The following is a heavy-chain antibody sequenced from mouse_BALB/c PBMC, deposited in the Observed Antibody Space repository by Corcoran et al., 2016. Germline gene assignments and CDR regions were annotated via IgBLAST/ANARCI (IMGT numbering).Heavy chain of an antibody. CDR3: ARSHGSSRAWFAY. Sequence: QVQLQQSGAELMKPGASVKISCKATGYTFSSYWIEWVKQRPGHGLEWIGEILPGSGSTNYNEKFKGKATFTADTSSNTAYMQLSSLTSEDSAVYNGARSHGSSRAWFAYWGQGTLVIVSA. J-gene: IGHJ3*01. CDR1: GYTFSSYW. CDR2: ILPGSGST. V-gene: IGHV1-9*01. D-gene: IGHD1-1*01.